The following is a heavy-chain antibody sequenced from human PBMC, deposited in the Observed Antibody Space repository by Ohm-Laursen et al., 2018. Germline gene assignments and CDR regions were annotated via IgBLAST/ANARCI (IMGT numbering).Heavy chain of an antibody. J-gene: IGHJ4*03. CDR3: ARAFTYYYDSSGYYFDY. CDR1: GGSISSGGYY. CDR2: IYYSGST. V-gene: IGHV4-31*03. D-gene: IGHD3-22*01. Sequence: SQTLSLTCTVSGGSISSGGYYWSWIRQHPGKGLEWIGYIYYSGSTYYNPSLKSRVTISVDTSKNQFFLKLSSVTAADTAVYYCARAFTYYYDSSGYYFDYWGQGTTVTVSS.